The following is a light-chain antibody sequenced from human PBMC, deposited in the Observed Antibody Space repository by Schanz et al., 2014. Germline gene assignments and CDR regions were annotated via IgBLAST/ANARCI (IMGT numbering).Light chain of an antibody. CDR1: SSDVGGYNY. Sequence: QSALTQPASVSGSPGQSLTISCTGSSSDVGGYNYVAWYQQHPGKAPKLMIYEGSKRPSGVPDRFSGSKSGNTASLTVSGLQAEDEADYYCSSYGGNLGVFGTGTKLTVL. CDR3: SSYGGNLGV. J-gene: IGLJ1*01. V-gene: IGLV2-8*01. CDR2: EGS.